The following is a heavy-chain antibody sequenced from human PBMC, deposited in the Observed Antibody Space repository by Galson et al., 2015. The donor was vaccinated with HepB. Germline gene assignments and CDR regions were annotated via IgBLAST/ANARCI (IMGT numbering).Heavy chain of an antibody. D-gene: IGHD4-17*01. CDR2: FDPEDGET. CDR3: ATGDPMTTVTNDWYFDL. Sequence: SVKVSCKVSGYTLTELSMHWVRQAPGKGLEWMGGFDPEDGETIYAQKFQGRVTMTEDTSTDTAYMELSSLRSEDTAVYYCATGDPMTTVTNDWYFDLWGRGTLVTVSS. CDR1: GYTLTELS. J-gene: IGHJ2*01. V-gene: IGHV1-24*01.